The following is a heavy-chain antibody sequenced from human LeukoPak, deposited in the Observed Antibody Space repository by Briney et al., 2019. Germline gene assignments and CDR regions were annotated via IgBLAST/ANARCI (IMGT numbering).Heavy chain of an antibody. D-gene: IGHD3-10*01. CDR3: ARAPEGSGSSYYFDY. J-gene: IGHJ4*02. CDR1: GFTFSSYW. CDR2: INRDGGEK. V-gene: IGHV3-7*01. Sequence: PGWSLRLSCAASGFTFSSYWMSWVRQAPGKGLEWVANINRDGGEKYHVDSVKGRFTISRDNAKNSLYLQMNSPRTEDTAIYYCARAPEGSGSSYYFDYWGQGILVTVSS.